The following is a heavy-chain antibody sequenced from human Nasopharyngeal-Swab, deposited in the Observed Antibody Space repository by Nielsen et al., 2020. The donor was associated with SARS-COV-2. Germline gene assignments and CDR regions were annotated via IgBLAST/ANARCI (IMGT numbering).Heavy chain of an antibody. D-gene: IGHD3-10*01. J-gene: IGHJ6*03. Sequence: GGSLRLSCAASGFTFSSYGMHWVRQAPGKGLEWVAVISYDGSNKYYADSVKGRFTISRDNSKNTPYLQMNSLRAEDTAVYYCAKDGDGSGSYGDYYYYYMDVWGKGTTVTASS. CDR3: AKDGDGSGSYGDYYYYYMDV. V-gene: IGHV3-30*18. CDR1: GFTFSSYG. CDR2: ISYDGSNK.